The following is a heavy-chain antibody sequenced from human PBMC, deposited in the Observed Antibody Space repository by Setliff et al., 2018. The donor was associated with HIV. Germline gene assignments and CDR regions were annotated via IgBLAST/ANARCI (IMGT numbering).Heavy chain of an antibody. J-gene: IGHJ1*01. CDR3: ARDPAPSSSASYFQH. CDR2: IIPSSGST. D-gene: IGHD6-6*01. CDR1: GYVFSDYQ. Sequence: GASVKVSCKASGYVFSDYQIHWVRQAPGQGLEYMGYIIPSSGSTTYAQKFQGRVTMTRDTSTSTVYMELSSLRSEDTAVYYCARDPAPSSSASYFQHWGQGTPVTVSS. V-gene: IGHV1-46*01.